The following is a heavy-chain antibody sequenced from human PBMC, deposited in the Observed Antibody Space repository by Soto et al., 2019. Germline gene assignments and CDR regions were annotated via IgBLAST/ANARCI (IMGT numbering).Heavy chain of an antibody. D-gene: IGHD3-22*01. CDR3: ARVSAALYYDSSGYYSPLDF. J-gene: IGHJ4*02. V-gene: IGHV1-69*01. Sequence: QVQLVQSGAEVKKPGSSVKVSCKASGDTFSSYAINWVRQAPGQGLEWMGGIIPMFGTANYAQKFKGRVKITAGDRTSIVYMELSSLRSEDTAGHYCARVSAALYYDSSGYYSPLDFWGQGTLVTVSS. CDR2: IIPMFGTA. CDR1: GDTFSSYA.